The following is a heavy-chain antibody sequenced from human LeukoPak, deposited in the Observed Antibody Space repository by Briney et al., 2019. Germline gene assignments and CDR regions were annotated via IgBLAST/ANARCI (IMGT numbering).Heavy chain of an antibody. D-gene: IGHD3-22*01. CDR1: GGSISSSNW. V-gene: IGHV4-4*02. Sequence: SETLSLTCAVSGGSISSSNWWTWVRQPPGKGLEWIGEIYHSGSTNYNPSLKGRVTISVDKSKNQFSLKLSSLTAADTAVYYCARALSTGYYDSSGYSRKNYFDYWGQGTLVTVSS. CDR3: ARALSTGYYDSSGYSRKNYFDY. J-gene: IGHJ4*02. CDR2: IYHSGST.